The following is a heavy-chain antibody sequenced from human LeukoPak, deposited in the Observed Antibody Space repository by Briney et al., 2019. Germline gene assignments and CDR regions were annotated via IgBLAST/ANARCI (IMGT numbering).Heavy chain of an antibody. J-gene: IGHJ3*02. Sequence: GGSLRLSCAASGFTLSSYWMHWVRQALGKGLVWVSRINSDGSSTGYADSVKGRFTISRDNAKNTLYLQMNSLRAEDTAVYYCARETLINVDAFDIWGQGTMVTVSS. V-gene: IGHV3-74*01. D-gene: IGHD3-16*01. CDR2: INSDGSST. CDR3: ARETLINVDAFDI. CDR1: GFTLSSYW.